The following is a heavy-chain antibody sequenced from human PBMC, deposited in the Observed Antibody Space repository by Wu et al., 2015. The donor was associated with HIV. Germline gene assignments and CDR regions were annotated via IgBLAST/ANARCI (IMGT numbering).Heavy chain of an antibody. CDR2: INPNSGGT. CDR3: ARVLDDSSGNDAFDI. Sequence: QVQLVQSGAEVKKPGASVKVSCKASGYTFTGYYMHWVRQAPGQGLEWMGWINPNSGGTNYAQKFQGRVTMTRDTSISTAYMELSRLRSDDTAVYYCARVLDDSSGNDAFDIWGQGTMVTVSS. J-gene: IGHJ3*02. CDR1: GYTFTGYY. V-gene: IGHV1-2*02. D-gene: IGHD3-22*01.